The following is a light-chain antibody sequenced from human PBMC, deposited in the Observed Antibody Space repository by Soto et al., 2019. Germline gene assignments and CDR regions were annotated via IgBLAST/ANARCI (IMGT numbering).Light chain of an antibody. J-gene: IGLJ1*01. CDR2: EVS. V-gene: IGLV2-14*01. CDR1: SSDVGRYNY. CDR3: TSYRSSSTYV. Sequence: QSALTQPASVSGSPGQSITISCTGTSSDVGRYNYVSWYQHHPGKAPKLMIYEVSNRPSGVSNRFSGSKSGNTASLTISGLQAEDEADYYCTSYRSSSTYVFGTGTKVTVL.